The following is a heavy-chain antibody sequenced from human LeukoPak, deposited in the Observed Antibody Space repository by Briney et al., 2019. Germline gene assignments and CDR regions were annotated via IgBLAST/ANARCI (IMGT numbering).Heavy chain of an antibody. D-gene: IGHD1-20*01. CDR1: GYTLTSYG. Sequence: ASVKVSCKASGYTLTSYGISWVRQAPGQGLEWMGWISAYNGNTNYAQKLQGRVTMTTDTSTSTAYMELRSLRSDDTAVYYCARDLLLYNWNRKGTPFDYWGQGTLVTVSS. CDR2: ISAYNGNT. J-gene: IGHJ4*02. CDR3: ARDLLLYNWNRKGTPFDY. V-gene: IGHV1-18*01.